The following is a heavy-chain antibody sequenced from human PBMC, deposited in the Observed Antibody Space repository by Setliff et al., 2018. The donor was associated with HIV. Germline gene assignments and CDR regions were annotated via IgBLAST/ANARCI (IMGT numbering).Heavy chain of an antibody. CDR3: GNQAVVPADMDYYYYIDV. CDR1: GGSISSGGYY. Sequence: PSETLSLTCTVSGGSISSGGYYWSWIRQHPGKGLEWIGYIYYSGSTHYNPSLKSRVTISVDTSKNQFSLKLSSVTAADTAVYYCGNQAVVPADMDYYYYIDVWGKGTTVTVSS. CDR2: IYYSGST. D-gene: IGHD2-2*01. V-gene: IGHV4-31*08. J-gene: IGHJ6*03.